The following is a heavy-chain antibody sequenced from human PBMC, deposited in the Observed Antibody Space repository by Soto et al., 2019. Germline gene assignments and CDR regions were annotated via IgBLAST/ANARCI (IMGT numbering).Heavy chain of an antibody. CDR2: ISGSGGST. J-gene: IGHJ6*02. V-gene: IGHV3-23*01. CDR1: GFTFSSYA. CDR3: AKGVGELYYYYGIDV. Sequence: LRLSCAASGFTFSSYAMSWVRQAPGKGLEWVSAISGSGGSTYYADSVKGRFTISRDNSKNTLYLQMNSLRAEDTAVYYCAKGVGELYYYYGIDVCGQGTTVTVSS. D-gene: IGHD3-16*01.